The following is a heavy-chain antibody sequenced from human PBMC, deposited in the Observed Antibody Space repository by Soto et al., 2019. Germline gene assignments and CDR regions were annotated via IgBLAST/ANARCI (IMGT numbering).Heavy chain of an antibody. Sequence: GGSLRLSCAASGFTFSSYAMSWVRQAPGKGLEWVSAISGSGGSTYYADSVKGRFTISRDNSKNTLYLQMNSLRAEDTAVYYCANTEWFGELLNGPDWYFDLWGRGTLVTVSS. CDR3: ANTEWFGELLNGPDWYFDL. D-gene: IGHD3-10*01. CDR1: GFTFSSYA. J-gene: IGHJ2*01. CDR2: ISGSGGST. V-gene: IGHV3-23*01.